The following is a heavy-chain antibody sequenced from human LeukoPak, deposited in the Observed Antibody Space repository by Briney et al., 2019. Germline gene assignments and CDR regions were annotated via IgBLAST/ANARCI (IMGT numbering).Heavy chain of an antibody. Sequence: GGSLRLSCAASGFTFTTYWMSWVRQAPGKGLEWVANIKQDGSEKYYVDSVKGRLTISRDNAKNSLYLQMNSLRAEDTAVYYCARVGGSYWGWFDPWGQGTLVTVSS. J-gene: IGHJ5*02. CDR1: GFTFTTYW. CDR2: IKQDGSEK. CDR3: ARVGGSYWGWFDP. V-gene: IGHV3-7*01. D-gene: IGHD1-26*01.